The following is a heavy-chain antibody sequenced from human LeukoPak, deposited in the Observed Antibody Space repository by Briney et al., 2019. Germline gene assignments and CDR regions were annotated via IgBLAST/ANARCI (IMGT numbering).Heavy chain of an antibody. CDR1: GYTFTSYD. V-gene: IGHV1-8*01. J-gene: IGHJ4*02. CDR3: ARRLDYYDSSGYYPMSDY. Sequence: ASVKVSCKASGYTFTSYDINWVRQATGQGLEWMGWMNPNSGNTGYARKFQGRVTMTRNTSISTAYMELSSLRSEDTAVYYCARRLDYYDSSGYYPMSDYWGQGTLVTVSS. D-gene: IGHD3-22*01. CDR2: MNPNSGNT.